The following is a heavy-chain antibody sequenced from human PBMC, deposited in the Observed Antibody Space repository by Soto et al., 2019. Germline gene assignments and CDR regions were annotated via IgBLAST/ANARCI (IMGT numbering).Heavy chain of an antibody. Sequence: QVQLQESGPGLVKPSETLSLTCTVSGGSISSYYWSWIRQPPGKGLEWIGYIYYSGSTNYNPSLKSRVTISVDTSKNQFSLKLSSVTAADTAVYYCAILLGYGTIAAAGTGWFDPWGQGTLVTVSS. J-gene: IGHJ5*02. V-gene: IGHV4-59*08. CDR1: GGSISSYY. D-gene: IGHD6-13*01. CDR3: AILLGYGTIAAAGTGWFDP. CDR2: IYYSGST.